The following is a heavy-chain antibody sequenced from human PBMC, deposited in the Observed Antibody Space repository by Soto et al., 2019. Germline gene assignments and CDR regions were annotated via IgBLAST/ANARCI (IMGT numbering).Heavy chain of an antibody. J-gene: IGHJ6*02. CDR3: AGETYAHADYYYGMDV. V-gene: IGHV1-69*12. Sequence: QVQLVQSGAEVKKPGSSVKVSCKASGGTFSSYAISWVRQAPGQGLEWMGGIIPIFGTANYAQKFQGRVTITADESTSTAYMELSSLRSEDTAVYYCAGETYAHADYYYGMDVWGQGTTVTVSS. CDR1: GGTFSSYA. D-gene: IGHD3-16*01. CDR2: IIPIFGTA.